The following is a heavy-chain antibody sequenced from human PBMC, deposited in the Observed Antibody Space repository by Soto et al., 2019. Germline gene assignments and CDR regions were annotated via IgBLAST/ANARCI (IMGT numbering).Heavy chain of an antibody. CDR3: ASQPIAVAGTLGVSNYYYGMDV. D-gene: IGHD6-19*01. J-gene: IGHJ6*02. V-gene: IGHV5-10-1*01. CDR1: GYSFTSYW. CDR2: IDPSDSYT. Sequence: GECLKISCKGSGYSFTSYWISWVRQMPGKGLEWMGRIDPSDSYTNYSPSFQGHATISADKSISTAYLQWSSLKASDTAMYYCASQPIAVAGTLGVSNYYYGMDVWGQGTTVTVSS.